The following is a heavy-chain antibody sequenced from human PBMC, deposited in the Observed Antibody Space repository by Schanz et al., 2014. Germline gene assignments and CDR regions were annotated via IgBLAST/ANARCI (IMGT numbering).Heavy chain of an antibody. D-gene: IGHD3-16*02. J-gene: IGHJ4*02. Sequence: EVQLLEPGGALEQPGGSLRLSCAASGITFSDYAMSWVRQAPGKGLEWVSTIASGGSHTFYADSVTGRFTISGDNSKNTLFLQMNSLRVEDTAIYYCAKYRYSVFDFDYWGQGTLVTVSS. CDR2: IASGGSHT. V-gene: IGHV3-23*01. CDR3: AKYRYSVFDFDY. CDR1: GITFSDYA.